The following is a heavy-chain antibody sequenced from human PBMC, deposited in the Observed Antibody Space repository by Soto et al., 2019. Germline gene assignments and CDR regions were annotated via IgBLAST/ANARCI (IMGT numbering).Heavy chain of an antibody. CDR2: IYYSGST. CDR3: AREYSSSLGWFDP. V-gene: IGHV4-59*01. Sequence: QVQLQESGPGLVKPSETLSLTCTVSGGSISSYYWSWIRQPPGKGLEWIGYIYYSGSTNCNPSLKSRVTISVDTSKNQFSLKLSSVTAADTAVYYCAREYSSSLGWFDPWGQGTLVTVSS. D-gene: IGHD6-6*01. CDR1: GGSISSYY. J-gene: IGHJ5*02.